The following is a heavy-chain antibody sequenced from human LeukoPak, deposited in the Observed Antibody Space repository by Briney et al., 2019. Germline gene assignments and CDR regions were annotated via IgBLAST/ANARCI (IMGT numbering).Heavy chain of an antibody. D-gene: IGHD2-2*01. Sequence: SETLSLTCTVSGGSISSYYWTWVRQPAGKGLEWLGRISSSGSTNYNPSLKSRVTISVDTSKNQFSLKLSSVTAADTALYYCARQGTKWGYCSRASCYVGNEFDPWGQGTLVTVSS. CDR3: ARQGTKWGYCSRASCYVGNEFDP. V-gene: IGHV4-4*07. J-gene: IGHJ5*02. CDR1: GGSISSYY. CDR2: ISSSGST.